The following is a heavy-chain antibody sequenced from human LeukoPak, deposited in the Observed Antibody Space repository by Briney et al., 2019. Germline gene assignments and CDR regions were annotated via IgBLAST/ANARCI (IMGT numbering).Heavy chain of an antibody. D-gene: IGHD4-17*01. CDR2: FNHSWGA. CDR3: ARAGYGDSDFDY. J-gene: IGHJ4*02. Sequence: SETLSLTCGVYSGSFSGYYWTWFRQPPGKGLEWIGEFNHSWGAKYNPSLKSRATISVDTSKNHLSLSLNSVTAADTAVYYCARAGYGDSDFDYWGQGTLVTVSS. V-gene: IGHV4-34*01. CDR1: SGSFSGYY.